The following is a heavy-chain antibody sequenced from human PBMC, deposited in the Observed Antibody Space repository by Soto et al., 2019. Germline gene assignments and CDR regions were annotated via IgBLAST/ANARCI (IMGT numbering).Heavy chain of an antibody. CDR1: GGSISSYY. J-gene: IGHJ4*02. D-gene: IGHD2-15*01. V-gene: IGHV4-59*01. CDR3: ARAGYCSGGSCYPSPFDY. Sequence: SDTLSLTCTVSGGSISSYYWSWIRQPPGKGLEWIGYIYYSGSTNYNPSLKSRVTISVDTSKNQFSLKLSSVTAADTAVYYCARAGYCSGGSCYPSPFDYWGQGTLVTVSS. CDR2: IYYSGST.